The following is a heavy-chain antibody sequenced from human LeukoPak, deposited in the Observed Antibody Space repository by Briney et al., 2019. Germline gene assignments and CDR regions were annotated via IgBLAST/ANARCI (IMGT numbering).Heavy chain of an antibody. CDR1: GFAFSSYG. CDR3: AKDLREYSSSSDYFDY. V-gene: IGHV3-23*01. D-gene: IGHD6-6*01. CDR2: ISGSGGST. Sequence: PGGSLRLSCAASGFAFSSYGMHWVRQAPEKGLEWVSGISGSGGSTYHADSVKGRFTISRDNSKNTLYLQMYSLRAEDTAVYYCAKDLREYSSSSDYFDYWGQGTLVTVSS. J-gene: IGHJ4*02.